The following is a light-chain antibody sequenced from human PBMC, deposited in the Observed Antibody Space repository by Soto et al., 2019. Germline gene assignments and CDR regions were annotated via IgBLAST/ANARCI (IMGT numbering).Light chain of an antibody. CDR3: QQYDNLPPWT. CDR1: QSVGTY. V-gene: IGKV3-15*01. J-gene: IGKJ1*01. Sequence: EIVMTQSPATLSVSPGERATLSCKASQSVGTYLAWYQQKPDQAPRLLIYGASTRAAGVPARFSGGGSGTEVTLTISSLQSEDFAIYHCQQYDNLPPWTFGQGTKVEIK. CDR2: GAS.